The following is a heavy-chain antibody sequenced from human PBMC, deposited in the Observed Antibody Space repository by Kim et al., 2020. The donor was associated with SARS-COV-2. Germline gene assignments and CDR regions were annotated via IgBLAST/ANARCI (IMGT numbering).Heavy chain of an antibody. CDR1: GGSISSSSYY. Sequence: SETLSLTCTVSGGSISSSSYYWGWIRQPPGKGLEWIGSIYYSGSTYYNPSLKSRVTISVDTSKNQFSLKLSSVTAADTAVYYCARSPVRYSSSWRGYYFDYWGQGTLVTVSS. CDR3: ARSPVRYSSSWRGYYFDY. V-gene: IGHV4-39*01. J-gene: IGHJ4*02. D-gene: IGHD6-13*01. CDR2: IYYSGST.